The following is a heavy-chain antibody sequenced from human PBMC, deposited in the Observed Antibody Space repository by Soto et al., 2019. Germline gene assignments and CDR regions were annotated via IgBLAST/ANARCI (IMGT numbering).Heavy chain of an antibody. D-gene: IGHD3-22*01. CDR3: ARESHLCYDSSGYMTDLAY. J-gene: IGHJ4*02. V-gene: IGHV6-1*01. Sequence: PSQTLSLTCAISGDSVSRNSAAWNWITQSPSRGLKWLGRTYYRYKWYKDYAVSVKSRIAINPDTSKNQFSLQLNSVQPEDSAVYCCARESHLCYDSSGYMTDLAYLGQGNLGTVCS. CDR2: TYYRYKWYK. CDR1: GDSVSRNSAA.